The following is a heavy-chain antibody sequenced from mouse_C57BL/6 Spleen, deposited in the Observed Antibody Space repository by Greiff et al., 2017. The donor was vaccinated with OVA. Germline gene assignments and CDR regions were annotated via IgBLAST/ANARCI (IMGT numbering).Heavy chain of an antibody. D-gene: IGHD1-1*01. J-gene: IGHJ4*01. CDR3: ARKGYGSSYYAMDY. V-gene: IGHV1-72*01. CDR1: GYTFTSYW. Sequence: QVQLQQPGAELVKPGASVKLSCKASGYTFTSYWMHWVKQRPGRGLEWIGRIDPNSGGTKYNEKFKSKATLTVDKPSSTAYMQLSSLTSEDSAVYYCARKGYGSSYYAMDYWGQGTSVTVSS. CDR2: IDPNSGGT.